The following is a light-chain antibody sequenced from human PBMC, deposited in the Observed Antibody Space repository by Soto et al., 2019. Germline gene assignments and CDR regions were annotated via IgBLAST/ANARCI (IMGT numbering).Light chain of an antibody. CDR2: DAS. V-gene: IGKV3-11*01. Sequence: EIVLTHSPSTLSLSPGERATLSCRASQSVSRYLAWYQQKPGQAPRLLIYDASNRATGIPARFSGSGSGTDFTLTISSLEPEDFAVYYCQQRSNWITFGQGTRLEIK. CDR1: QSVSRY. J-gene: IGKJ5*01. CDR3: QQRSNWIT.